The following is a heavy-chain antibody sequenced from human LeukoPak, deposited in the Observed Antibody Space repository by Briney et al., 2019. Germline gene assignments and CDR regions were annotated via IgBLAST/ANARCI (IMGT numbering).Heavy chain of an antibody. J-gene: IGHJ6*02. CDR2: FDPEDGET. CDR1: GYTLTELS. CDR3: ATDQPTGLVSGPMDV. Sequence: ASVKVSSKVSGYTLTELSMHWVRQAPGKGLEWMGGFDPEDGETIYAQKFQGRVTMTEDTSTDTAYMELSSLRSEDTAVYYCATDQPTGLVSGPMDVWGQGTTVTVSS. D-gene: IGHD3/OR15-3a*01. V-gene: IGHV1-24*01.